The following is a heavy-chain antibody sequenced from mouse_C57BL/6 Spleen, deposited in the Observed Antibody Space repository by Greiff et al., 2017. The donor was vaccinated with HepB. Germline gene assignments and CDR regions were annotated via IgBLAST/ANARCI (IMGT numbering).Heavy chain of an antibody. V-gene: IGHV5-17*01. D-gene: IGHD2-4*01. J-gene: IGHJ2*01. Sequence: EVHLVESGGGLVKPGGSLKLSCAASGFTFSDYGMHWVRQAPEKGLEWVAYISSGSSTIYYADTVKGRFTISRDNAKNTLFLQMTSLRSEDTAMYYGATWGYDYDDYWGQGTTLTVSS. CDR2: ISSGSSTI. CDR1: GFTFSDYG. CDR3: ATWGYDYDDY.